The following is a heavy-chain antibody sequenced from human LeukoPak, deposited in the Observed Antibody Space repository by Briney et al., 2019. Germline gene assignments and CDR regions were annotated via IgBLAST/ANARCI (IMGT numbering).Heavy chain of an antibody. V-gene: IGHV3-20*04. D-gene: IGHD3-10*01. CDR1: GFCLESYG. Sequence: PGGSRRLAWAAAGFCLESYGMGWVRQVEGEGLGWVGYINWNDGTTDYADSVKGRFTISRDNGMSSIYLQMNSLRAQDTALYYCARDYGAGSYYNGIDYWGQRTLVSVSS. CDR3: ARDYGAGSYYNGIDY. J-gene: IGHJ4*02. CDR2: INWNDGTT.